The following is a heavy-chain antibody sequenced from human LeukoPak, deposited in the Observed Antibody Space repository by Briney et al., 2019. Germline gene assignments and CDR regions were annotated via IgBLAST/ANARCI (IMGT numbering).Heavy chain of an antibody. CDR1: GFSFSSYA. V-gene: IGHV3-30-3*01. D-gene: IGHD2-15*01. Sequence: RSLRLSCAPSGFSFSSYAMHWVRQAPGKGLEWVAVISYDGNNKYYADSVKGRFTISRDNSKSTLFLQMNSLRAEDTAVYYCARDIVVAAATPGFYYYGMDVWGQGTTVTVSS. CDR2: ISYDGNNK. CDR3: ARDIVVAAATPGFYYYGMDV. J-gene: IGHJ6*02.